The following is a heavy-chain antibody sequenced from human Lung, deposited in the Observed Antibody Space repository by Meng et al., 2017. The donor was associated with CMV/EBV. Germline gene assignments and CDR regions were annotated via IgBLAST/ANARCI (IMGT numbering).Heavy chain of an antibody. CDR1: GDIVCFNSVA. D-gene: IGHD1-14*01. CDR2: THYRYKQYH. Sequence: QVQLQQSGPGLVEPSQTPSLASAIYGDIVCFNSVAWHSVRQFPSRGREWLGRTHYRYKQYHQDGLTVKSRITTSPATPKKQCSLPLNSMTHEDTAVYQCASGITGGCGDWGQGTLVTVSS. J-gene: IGHJ4*02. CDR3: ASGITGGCGD. V-gene: IGHV6-1*01.